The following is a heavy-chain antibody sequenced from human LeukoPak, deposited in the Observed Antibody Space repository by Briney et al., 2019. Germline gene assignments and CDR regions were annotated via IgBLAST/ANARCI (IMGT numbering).Heavy chain of an antibody. Sequence: GGSLRLSCAASGFDFGAYEMNWVRQASGKGPEWVAYFAGSDTTKYYADSVRGRFTISRDNAKKSLYLQMNSLRAEDTALYYCTTLGYHLDSWGQGTLVTVSS. J-gene: IGHJ4*02. CDR2: FAGSDTTK. V-gene: IGHV3-48*03. CDR3: TTLGYHLDS. CDR1: GFDFGAYE. D-gene: IGHD3-22*01.